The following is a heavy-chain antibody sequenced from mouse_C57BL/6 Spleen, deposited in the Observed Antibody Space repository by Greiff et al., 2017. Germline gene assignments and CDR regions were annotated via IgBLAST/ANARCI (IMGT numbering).Heavy chain of an antibody. J-gene: IGHJ1*03. V-gene: IGHV1-64*01. CDR3: AREAYYYGSSYDWYFDV. Sequence: VQLQQPGAELVKPGASVKLSCKASGYTFTSYWMHWVKQRPGQGLEWIGMIHPNSGSTNYNEKFKSKATLTVDKSSSTAYMQLSSLTSEDSAVYYCAREAYYYGSSYDWYFDVWGTGTTVTVSS. CDR1: GYTFTSYW. CDR2: IHPNSGST. D-gene: IGHD1-1*01.